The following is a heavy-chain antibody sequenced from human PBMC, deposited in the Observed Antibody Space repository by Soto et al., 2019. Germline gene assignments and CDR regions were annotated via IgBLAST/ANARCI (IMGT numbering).Heavy chain of an antibody. V-gene: IGHV3-7*03. CDR1: GFTFISYW. CDR2: IKQDGSEK. CDR3: AAGGDYYDSSFDI. D-gene: IGHD3-22*01. Sequence: PEGSLGLSCADSGFTFISYWMSWVRQAPGKGLEWVANIKQDGSEKYYVDSVKGRFTISRDNAKNSLYLQMNSLRAEDTAVYYCAAGGDYYDSSFDIWGQGTMVTVSS. J-gene: IGHJ3*02.